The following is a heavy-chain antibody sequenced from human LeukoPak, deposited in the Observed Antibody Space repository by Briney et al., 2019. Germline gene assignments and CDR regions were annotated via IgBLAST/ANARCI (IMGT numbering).Heavy chain of an antibody. CDR3: TTGLRAADMN. V-gene: IGHV3-15*01. Sequence: GGSLRLSCAASGFTFSNTWMSWVRQAPGKGLEWVGRIKSKTDGGTTDYAAPAKGRFTIARDDSKNTLYLQMNSLKTEDTAVYYCTTGLRAADMNWGLGTLVTVSS. D-gene: IGHD2-2*01. J-gene: IGHJ4*02. CDR1: GFTFSNTW. CDR2: IKSKTDGGTT.